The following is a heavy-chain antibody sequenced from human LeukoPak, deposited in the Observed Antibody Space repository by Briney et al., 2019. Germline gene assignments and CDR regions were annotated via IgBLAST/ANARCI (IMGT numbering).Heavy chain of an antibody. CDR1: GFTFSSYS. CDR3: ARADVYCSGGSCYPSDFDY. CDR2: ISSSSSYI. D-gene: IGHD2-15*01. V-gene: IGHV3-21*01. J-gene: IGHJ4*02. Sequence: GGSLRLSFAASGFTFSSYSMNWVRQAPGKGLEWVSSISSSSSYIYYADSVRGRFTIYRDNAKNSLYLQMNSLRAEDTAVYYCARADVYCSGGSCYPSDFDYWGQGTLVTVSS.